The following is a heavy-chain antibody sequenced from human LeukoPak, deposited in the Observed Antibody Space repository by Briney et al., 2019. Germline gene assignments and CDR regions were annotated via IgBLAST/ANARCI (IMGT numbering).Heavy chain of an antibody. CDR2: IYYRGST. CDR3: ARERTYYFDY. V-gene: IGHV4-30-4*01. CDR1: GGSISSGDYY. J-gene: IGHJ4*02. Sequence: SQTLSLTCTVSGGSISSGDYYWRWIRQPPGQGLEWIGYIYYRGSTYYNPSLKSRVIISVDTSKTQFSLKLSSMTAADTAVYYCARERTYYFDYWGQGTQVTVSS.